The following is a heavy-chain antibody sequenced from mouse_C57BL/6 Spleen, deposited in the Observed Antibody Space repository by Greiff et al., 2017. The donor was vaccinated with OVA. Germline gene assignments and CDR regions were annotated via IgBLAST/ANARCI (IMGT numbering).Heavy chain of an antibody. J-gene: IGHJ2*01. CDR2: IDPSDSYT. CDR1: GYTFTSYW. CDR3: ARLGSTTVPYYFDY. D-gene: IGHD1-1*01. Sequence: QVQLQQPGAELVMPGASVKLSCKASGYTFTSYWMHWVKQRPGQGLEWIGEIDPSDSYTNYNQKFKGKSTLTVDKSSSTAYMQLSSLTSADSAVYYCARLGSTTVPYYFDYWGQGTTLTVSS. V-gene: IGHV1-69*01.